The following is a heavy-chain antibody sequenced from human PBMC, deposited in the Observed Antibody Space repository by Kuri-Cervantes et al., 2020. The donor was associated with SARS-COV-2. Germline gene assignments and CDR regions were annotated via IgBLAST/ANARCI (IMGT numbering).Heavy chain of an antibody. CDR1: GFTFSSYG. CDR3: ARGFLGYDFWSGYDY. Sequence: GGSLRLSCAASGFTFSSYGMHWVRQAPGKGLEWVAVISYDGSNKYYADSVKGRFTISRDNSKNTLYLQMNSLRAEDTAVHYCARGFLGYDFWSGYDYWGQGTLVTVSS. J-gene: IGHJ4*02. D-gene: IGHD3-3*01. V-gene: IGHV3-30*03. CDR2: ISYDGSNK.